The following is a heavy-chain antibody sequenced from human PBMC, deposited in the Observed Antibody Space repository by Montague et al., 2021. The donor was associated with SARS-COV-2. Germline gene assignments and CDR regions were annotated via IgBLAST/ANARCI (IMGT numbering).Heavy chain of an antibody. V-gene: IGHV4-59*08. Sequence: SETLSLTCTVAGDSVSRSYWNWIRQSPGKGLEWIGNIYYYGSVNYNPSLKSRLSISLDTSKNQLSLTLTSVTAADTATYYCARQITMVREPFGSWGQGTLVLVSS. CDR1: GDSVSRSY. J-gene: IGHJ4*02. CDR2: IYYYGSV. D-gene: IGHD3-10*01. CDR3: ARQITMVREPFGS.